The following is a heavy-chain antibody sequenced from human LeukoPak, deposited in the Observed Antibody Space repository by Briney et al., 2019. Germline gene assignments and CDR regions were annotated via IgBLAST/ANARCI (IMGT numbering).Heavy chain of an antibody. CDR2: ISSSSSYI. CDR1: GFTLSSYA. V-gene: IGHV3-21*01. CDR3: ARDPGGYSSGGELDV. D-gene: IGHD6-19*01. Sequence: GGSLRLSCAASGFTLSSYAMSWVRQAPGKGLEWVSSISSSSSYIYYADSVKGRFTISRDNAKNSLYLQMNSLRAEDMAVYYCARDPGGYSSGGELDVWGKGTTVTVSS. J-gene: IGHJ6*04.